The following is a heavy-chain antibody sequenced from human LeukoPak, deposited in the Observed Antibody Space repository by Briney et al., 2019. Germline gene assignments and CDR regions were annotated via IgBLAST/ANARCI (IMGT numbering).Heavy chain of an antibody. J-gene: IGHJ4*02. CDR1: GGSFSGYY. D-gene: IGHD3-22*01. Sequence: PSETLSLTCAVYGGSFSGYYWTWIRQPPGKGLEWLGEINHSGSTNCNPSLKSRVTISVDTSKNQFSLKMTSVTAADTAVYYCARGLGDRSVYYYLGYWGQGTLVTVSS. CDR2: INHSGST. V-gene: IGHV4-34*01. CDR3: ARGLGDRSVYYYLGY.